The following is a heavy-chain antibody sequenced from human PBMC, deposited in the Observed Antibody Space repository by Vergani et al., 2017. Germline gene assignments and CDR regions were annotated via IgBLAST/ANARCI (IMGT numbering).Heavy chain of an antibody. CDR2: ISGSGGST. Sequence: EVQLLESGGGLVQPGGSLRLSCAASGFTFSSYAMSWVRQAPGKGLEWVSAISGSGGSTYYADSVKGRFTISRDNSKNTLYLQMNSLRAEDMAVYYCARDLKDGYPNYYYYYYMDVWGKGTTVTVSS. V-gene: IGHV3-23*01. D-gene: IGHD5-24*01. CDR1: GFTFSSYA. CDR3: ARDLKDGYPNYYYYYYMDV. J-gene: IGHJ6*03.